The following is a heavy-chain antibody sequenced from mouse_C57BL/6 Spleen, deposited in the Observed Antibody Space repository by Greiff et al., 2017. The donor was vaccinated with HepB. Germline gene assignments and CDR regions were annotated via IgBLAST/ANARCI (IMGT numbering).Heavy chain of an antibody. V-gene: IGHV1-18*01. Sequence: EVQLQQSGPELVKPGASVKIPCKASGYTFTDYNMDWVKQSHGKSLEWIGDINPNNGGTIYNQKFKGKTTLTVDKSYSTAYMELRSLTSEDTAVYYCARENYAMDYWGQGTSVTVSS. J-gene: IGHJ4*01. CDR1: GYTFTDYN. CDR3: ARENYAMDY. CDR2: INPNNGGT.